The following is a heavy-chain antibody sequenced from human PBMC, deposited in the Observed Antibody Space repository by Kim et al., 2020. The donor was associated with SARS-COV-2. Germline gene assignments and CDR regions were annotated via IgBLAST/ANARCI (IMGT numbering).Heavy chain of an antibody. CDR1: GFTFCSYA. CDR3: AKDRITIFGVARGGMDV. Sequence: GGSLRLSCAASGFTFCSYAMHWVRQAPGKGLEWVAVIWYDGSNKYYADSVKGRFTISRDNSKNTLYLQMNSLRAEDTAVYYCAKDRITIFGVARGGMDVWGQGTTVTVSS. CDR2: IWYDGSNK. D-gene: IGHD3-3*01. V-gene: IGHV3-33*06. J-gene: IGHJ6*02.